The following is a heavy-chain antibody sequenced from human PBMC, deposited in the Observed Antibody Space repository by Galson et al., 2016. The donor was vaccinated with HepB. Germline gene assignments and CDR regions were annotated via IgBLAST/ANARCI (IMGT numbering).Heavy chain of an antibody. CDR1: GFTVSDSY. J-gene: IGHJ3*02. D-gene: IGHD1-1*01. CDR2: IFGGGAT. Sequence: SLRLSCAASGFTVSDSYMGWVRQAPGKGLIWVSVIFGGGATYYADSAKGRFTISRDSSKNTLNLQMNSLRAEDTAGYYCARGTAVLAGDAFDIWGQGTLVTVSS. V-gene: IGHV3-53*01. CDR3: ARGTAVLAGDAFDI.